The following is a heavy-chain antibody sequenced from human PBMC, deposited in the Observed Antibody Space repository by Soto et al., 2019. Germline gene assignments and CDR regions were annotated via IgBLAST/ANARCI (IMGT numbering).Heavy chain of an antibody. CDR2: INTYTGNT. J-gene: IGHJ4*02. CDR3: ARGSSPVDFDY. V-gene: IGHV1-18*01. CDR1: GYTFTNYG. D-gene: IGHD6-13*01. Sequence: QVQLVQSGGEVKKPGASVKVSCKASGYTFTNYGVNWVRQAPGQGLEWMGWINTYTGNTNYAQRLQGRVTLTTDTSTRTAYMELRSLTSDDTAVYYCARGSSPVDFDYWGQGTLVTVSS.